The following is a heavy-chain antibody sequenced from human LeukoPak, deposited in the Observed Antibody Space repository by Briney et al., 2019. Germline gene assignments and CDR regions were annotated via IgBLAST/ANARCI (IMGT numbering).Heavy chain of an antibody. Sequence: GGSLRLSCAASGFTFSSYAMHWVRQAPGKGLEWVAVISYDGSNKYYADSVKGRFTISRDNSKNTVYLQMNSLRAEDTAVYYCAAPGVPAATYYFDYWGQGTLVTVSS. D-gene: IGHD2-2*01. CDR2: ISYDGSNK. CDR1: GFTFSSYA. J-gene: IGHJ4*02. V-gene: IGHV3-30-3*01. CDR3: AAPGVPAATYYFDY.